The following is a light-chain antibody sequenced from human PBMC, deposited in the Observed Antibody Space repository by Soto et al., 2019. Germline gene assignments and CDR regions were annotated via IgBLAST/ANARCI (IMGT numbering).Light chain of an antibody. CDR1: QTINRY. CDR3: LQADSFPLT. V-gene: IGKV1-12*01. Sequence: DIQMTQSPSSVAASVGDRVTITCRASQTINRYLAWYQQRQGKXXKXXIYSTPTLQSGVPSRFSGSGSGTDLTITIRSLQPEDFEIYVCLQADSFPLTFGGGTKVDIK. CDR2: STP. J-gene: IGKJ4*01.